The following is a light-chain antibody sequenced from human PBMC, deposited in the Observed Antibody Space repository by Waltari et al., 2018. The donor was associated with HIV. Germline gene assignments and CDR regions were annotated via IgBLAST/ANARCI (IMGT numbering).Light chain of an antibody. CDR3: GSSMTNVNMDV. J-gene: IGLJ2*01. CDR1: SSDSGGFKS. V-gene: IGLV2-14*03. CDR2: DVS. Sequence: ASVSGSPGQSITISCTGTSSDSGGFKSVSWYQQSPGKAPKLIIYDVSYRPSGVSNRFSGSKSGNTASLTISGLQAEDEADYYCGSSMTNVNMDVFGGGTKLTVL.